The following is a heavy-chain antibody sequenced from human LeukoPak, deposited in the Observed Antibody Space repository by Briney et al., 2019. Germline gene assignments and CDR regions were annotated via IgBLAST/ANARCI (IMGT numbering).Heavy chain of an antibody. J-gene: IGHJ4*02. V-gene: IGHV4-4*02. CDR2: ISLTGLT. D-gene: IGHD2-8*01. Sequence: PSETLSLTCGVSGGSISNTDWWSWVRQPPGQGLEWIGEISLTGLTHYNPSLESRVTVSLDKSKNQLSLNLTSVTAADTAVYYCSRENGAFSPFGYWGQGTLVTVLS. CDR1: GGSISNTDW. CDR3: SRENGAFSPFGY.